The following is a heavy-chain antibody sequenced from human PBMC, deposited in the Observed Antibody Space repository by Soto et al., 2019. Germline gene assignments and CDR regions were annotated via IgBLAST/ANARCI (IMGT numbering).Heavy chain of an antibody. J-gene: IGHJ6*02. D-gene: IGHD3-10*01. Sequence: KPSETLSLTCTVSGGSISSSSYYWGWIRQPPGKGLEWIGSIYYSGSTYYNPSLKSRVTISVDTSKNQFSLKLSSVTAADTAVYYCARHPASLLWFGEPSYGMDVWGQGTTVTVSS. CDR3: ARHPASLLWFGEPSYGMDV. V-gene: IGHV4-39*01. CDR1: GGSISSSSYY. CDR2: IYYSGST.